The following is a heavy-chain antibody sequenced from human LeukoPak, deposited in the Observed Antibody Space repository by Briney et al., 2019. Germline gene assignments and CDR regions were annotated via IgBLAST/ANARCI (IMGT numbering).Heavy chain of an antibody. D-gene: IGHD3-10*01. CDR1: GGSFSGYY. J-gene: IGHJ4*02. CDR3: ARDRFSGSYYKAFDY. CDR2: INHSGST. V-gene: IGHV4-34*01. Sequence: SETLSLTCAVYGGSFSGYYWSWIRQPPGKGLEWIGEINHSGSTNYNPSLKSRVTVSVDTSKNQFSLKLSSVTAADTAVYYCARDRFSGSYYKAFDYWGQGTLVTVSS.